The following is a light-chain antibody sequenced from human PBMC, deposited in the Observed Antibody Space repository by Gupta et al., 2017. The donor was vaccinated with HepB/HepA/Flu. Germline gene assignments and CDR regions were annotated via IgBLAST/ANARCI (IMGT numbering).Light chain of an antibody. J-gene: IGKJ4*01. V-gene: IGKV3-15*01. CDR3: QQYNNWPPLT. CDR1: QSVSSN. Sequence: EIGVTPSPASLSVSPGERATLSCRASQSVSSNLAWYQQRPGQAPRLLIYGASTRATGIPARFSGSGSGTEFTLTISSLQSEDFAVYYCQQYNNWPPLTFGGGTKVEIK. CDR2: GAS.